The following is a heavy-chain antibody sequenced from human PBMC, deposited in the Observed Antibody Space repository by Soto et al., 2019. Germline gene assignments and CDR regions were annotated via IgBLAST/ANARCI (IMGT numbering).Heavy chain of an antibody. Sequence: ASVKVSCKASGYTFTSYGISWVRQAPGQGLEWMGWISAYNGNTNYAQKLQGRVTMTTDTSTSTAYMELRSLRPDDTAVYYCAREPIRGYYDSSGYYFDYWGQGTLVTVSS. J-gene: IGHJ4*02. CDR1: GYTFTSYG. V-gene: IGHV1-18*04. D-gene: IGHD3-22*01. CDR3: AREPIRGYYDSSGYYFDY. CDR2: ISAYNGNT.